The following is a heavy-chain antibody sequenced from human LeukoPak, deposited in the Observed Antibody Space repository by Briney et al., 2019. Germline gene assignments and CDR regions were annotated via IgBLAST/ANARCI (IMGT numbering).Heavy chain of an antibody. J-gene: IGHJ4*02. D-gene: IGHD2-2*01. Sequence: ASVKVSCKASGYTFTSYGISWVRQAPGQGLEWMGWISAYNGNTNYAQKFQGRVTMTTDTSTSTAYMELRSLRSDDTAVYYCARDLSTRGDEDRFDYWGQGTLVTVSS. CDR3: ARDLSTRGDEDRFDY. CDR2: ISAYNGNT. V-gene: IGHV1-18*01. CDR1: GYTFTSYG.